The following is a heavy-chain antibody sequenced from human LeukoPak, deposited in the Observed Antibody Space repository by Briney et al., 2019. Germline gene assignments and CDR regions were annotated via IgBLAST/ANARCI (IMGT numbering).Heavy chain of an antibody. CDR1: GFTFSNYW. D-gene: IGHD4/OR15-4a*01. V-gene: IGHV3-7*03. CDR2: INQDGNKK. CDR3: ATGDYGVHGDY. J-gene: IGHJ4*02. Sequence: GGSLRLSCAASGFTFSNYWMTWVRQAPGKGLEWVAHINQDGNKKYYVDSVKGRFTIFRDNAKNSLHLQMNSLRAEDTAVYYCATGDYGVHGDYWGQGILVTVSS.